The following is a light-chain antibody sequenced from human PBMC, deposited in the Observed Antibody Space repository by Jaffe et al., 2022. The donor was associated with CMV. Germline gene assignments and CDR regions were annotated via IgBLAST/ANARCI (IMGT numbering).Light chain of an antibody. J-gene: IGLJ3*02. V-gene: IGLV2-23*02. CDR2: EVS. CDR1: SSDVGTYNL. CDR3: CSYAGSSTLGV. Sequence: QSALTQPASVSGSPGQSITMSCTGTSSDVGTYNLVSWYQHHPGKAPKLMIYEVSKRPSGVSNRFSGSKSGNTASLTISGLQAEDEADYYCCSYAGSSTLGVFGGGTKLTVL.